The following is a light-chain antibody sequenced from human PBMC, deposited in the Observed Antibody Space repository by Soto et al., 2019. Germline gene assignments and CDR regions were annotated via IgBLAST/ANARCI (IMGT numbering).Light chain of an antibody. V-gene: IGKV1-33*01. CDR2: DAF. CDR3: XXXXXXXXT. J-gene: IGKJ4*01. CDR1: QDIKNY. Sequence: DIQMTQSPSSLSAFVGDSITITCQASQDIKNYLNWYQHKPGKAPKLLIYDAFKSDTGVPSRFSGSGSGTDFTFTISSLQPXXXXXXXXXXXXXXXXTFGGGTRVDI.